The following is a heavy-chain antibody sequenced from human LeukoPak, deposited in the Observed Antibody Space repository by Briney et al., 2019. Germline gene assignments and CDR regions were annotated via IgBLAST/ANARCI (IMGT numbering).Heavy chain of an antibody. D-gene: IGHD2-2*01. CDR1: GYSFTSYW. V-gene: IGHV5-51*01. CDR3: ASPYPREYCSSTSCYFNY. CDR2: INPGDSDT. J-gene: IGHJ4*02. Sequence: GESLKISCKGSGYSFTSYWIGWVRQKPGKGLEWMGIINPGDSDTRYSPSFQGQVTISADKSISTAYLQWSSLKASDTAMYYCASPYPREYCSSTSCYFNYWGQGTLVTVSS.